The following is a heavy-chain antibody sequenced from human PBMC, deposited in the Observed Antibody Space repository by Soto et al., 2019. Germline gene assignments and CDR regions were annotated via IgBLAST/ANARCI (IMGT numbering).Heavy chain of an antibody. Sequence: QVQLVESGGGVVQPGRSLRLSCAASGFTFSSYGMHWVRQAPGKGLEWVAVISYDGSNKYYANSVKGRFTISRDNSKNTLYLKMNSLRAEDTAVYYCAKDHLYSSSWYYYYYGMDVWGQGTTVTVSS. CDR3: AKDHLYSSSWYYYYYGMDV. V-gene: IGHV3-30*18. CDR2: ISYDGSNK. D-gene: IGHD6-13*01. CDR1: GFTFSSYG. J-gene: IGHJ6*02.